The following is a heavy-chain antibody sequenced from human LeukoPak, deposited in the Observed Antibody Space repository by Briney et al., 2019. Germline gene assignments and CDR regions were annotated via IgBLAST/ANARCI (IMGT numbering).Heavy chain of an antibody. D-gene: IGHD2-2*01. CDR1: GYSISSGYY. Sequence: SETLSLTCAVSGYSISSGYYWGWIRQPPGKGLEWIGTIYHSGSTYYNPSLKSRVTISVDTSKNQFSLKLSSVTAAGTAVYYCARDLGEYQLPPLAYYYYGMDVWGKGTTVTVSS. CDR2: IYHSGST. J-gene: IGHJ6*04. V-gene: IGHV4-38-2*02. CDR3: ARDLGEYQLPPLAYYYYGMDV.